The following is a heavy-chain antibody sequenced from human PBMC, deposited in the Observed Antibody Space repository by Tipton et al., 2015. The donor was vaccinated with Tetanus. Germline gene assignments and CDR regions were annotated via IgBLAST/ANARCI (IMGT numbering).Heavy chain of an antibody. Sequence: TLSLTCTVSGGSISSYYWSWIRQPPGKGLEWIGYIYYSGSTNYNPSLKSRVTISVDTSKNQLSLKLSSVTAADTAVYYCARHLTYTYTSRYFDYWGLGTLVTVSS. D-gene: IGHD5-18*01. CDR3: ARHLTYTYTSRYFDY. J-gene: IGHJ4*02. CDR1: GGSISSYY. CDR2: IYYSGST. V-gene: IGHV4-59*08.